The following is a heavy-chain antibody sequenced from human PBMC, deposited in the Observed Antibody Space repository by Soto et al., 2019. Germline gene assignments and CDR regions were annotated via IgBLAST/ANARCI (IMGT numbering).Heavy chain of an antibody. V-gene: IGHV1-18*04. D-gene: IGHD3-10*01. CDR3: ARAATGSYHSAY. J-gene: IGHJ4*02. CDR2: IAPHSGRT. CDR1: GYAFTSYG. Sequence: QVQLVQSGPEVKKPGASVRVSCMTSGYAFTSYGVNWVRQVPGQGLEWMGWIAPHSGRTTYLPKFQGRVTITADPSKNTAYMELTSLSSDDTGIYFCARAATGSYHSAYWGQGTVVTVSA.